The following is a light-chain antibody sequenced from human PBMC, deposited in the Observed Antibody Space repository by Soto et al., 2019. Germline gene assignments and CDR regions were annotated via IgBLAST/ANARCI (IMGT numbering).Light chain of an antibody. CDR2: DAS. V-gene: IGKV3-11*01. CDR3: QQRAGSST. J-gene: IGKJ5*01. Sequence: EVVLTQSPVTLSLYPGERATLSCRASQSVSNQLAWYQQKPGQAPRLLIYDASRRVTGIPPRFSGSGSGTDFTLTLSSLEPEDFAVYYCQQRAGSSTFGQGRLLEI. CDR1: QSVSNQ.